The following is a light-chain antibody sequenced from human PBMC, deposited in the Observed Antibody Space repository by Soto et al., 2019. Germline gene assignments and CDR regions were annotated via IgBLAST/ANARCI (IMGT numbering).Light chain of an antibody. J-gene: IGKJ5*01. Sequence: EIVLTQSPATLSSFPGDRVTLSCRASQYINTRLAWYQHRPGQAPRLLIYGASTRATGIPARFSGSGSGTDFTLTISSLEPEDFAVYYCQQRNIWPPVTFGQGTRLEI. CDR1: QYINTR. V-gene: IGKV3-11*01. CDR2: GAS. CDR3: QQRNIWPPVT.